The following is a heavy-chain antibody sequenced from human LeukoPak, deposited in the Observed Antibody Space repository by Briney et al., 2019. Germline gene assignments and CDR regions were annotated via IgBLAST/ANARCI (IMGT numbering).Heavy chain of an antibody. V-gene: IGHV5-51*01. Sequence: GESLKISCKGSGYSFTSYWIGWVRQLPGKGLEWMGIIYPGDSDTRYGPSFQGQVTISADKSISTAYLQWSSLKASDTAMYYCARREGTAYSSSWYPFDLWGRGTMVTVSS. D-gene: IGHD6-13*01. CDR1: GYSFTSYW. J-gene: IGHJ4*02. CDR3: ARREGTAYSSSWYPFDL. CDR2: IYPGDSDT.